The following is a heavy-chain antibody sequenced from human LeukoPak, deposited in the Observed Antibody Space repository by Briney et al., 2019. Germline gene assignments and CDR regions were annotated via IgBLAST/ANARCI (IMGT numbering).Heavy chain of an antibody. D-gene: IGHD3-10*01. V-gene: IGHV3-21*01. CDR3: ARDGWFGEENFDY. J-gene: IGHJ4*02. CDR2: ISSSSSYI. CDR1: GFTFSIYS. Sequence: PGGSLRLSCAASGFTFSIYSMNWVRQAPGKGLEWVSSISSSSSYIYYADSVKGRFTISRDNAKNSLYLQMNSLRAEDTAVYYCARDGWFGEENFDYWGQGTLVTVSS.